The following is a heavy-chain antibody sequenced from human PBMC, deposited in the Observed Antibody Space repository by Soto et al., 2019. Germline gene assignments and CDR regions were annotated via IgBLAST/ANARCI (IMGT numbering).Heavy chain of an antibody. CDR2: IYYSGST. CDR3: ARGWGVDTAMLTDY. D-gene: IGHD5-18*01. J-gene: IGHJ4*02. Sequence: SETLSLTCTVSGGSISSYYWSWIRQPPGKGLEWIGYIYYSGSTNYNPSLKSRVTISVDTSKNQFSLKLSSVTAADTAVYYWARGWGVDTAMLTDYSGKGNLVTVYS. CDR1: GGSISSYY. V-gene: IGHV4-59*01.